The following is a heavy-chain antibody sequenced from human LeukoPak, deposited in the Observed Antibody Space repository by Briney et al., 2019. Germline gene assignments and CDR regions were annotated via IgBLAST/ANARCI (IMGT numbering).Heavy chain of an antibody. V-gene: IGHV4-59*01. CDR3: VRGRSVTGVFRWGPKRNSHYSMDV. J-gene: IGHJ6*02. CDR2: IYDSGST. D-gene: IGHD3-9*01. CDR1: GGSMSSYS. Sequence: PSETLSLTCTVSGGSMSSYSWSWIRQSPEKGLEWIGYIYDSGSTTYNPSLKSRVTILVDTSQKQFSPKLGSVTAADTAMYYCVRGRSVTGVFRWGPKRNSHYSMDVWGQGTTVTVSS.